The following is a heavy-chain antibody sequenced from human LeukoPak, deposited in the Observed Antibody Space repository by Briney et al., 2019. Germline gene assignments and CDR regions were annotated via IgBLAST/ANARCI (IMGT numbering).Heavy chain of an antibody. V-gene: IGHV3-30*18. CDR2: ISYDGSNK. CDR1: GFTFSGYD. CDR3: AKGGPGDGNWFDL. D-gene: IGHD2-21*02. J-gene: IGHJ5*02. Sequence: GGSLRLSRVPSGFTFSGYDIHSVPQAPAKGPKRETLISYDGSNKYYADSVKGRFTISIDNPKNTLYLQRNSLRGEDTAVYYCAKGGPGDGNWFDLWGQGTLVTVSS.